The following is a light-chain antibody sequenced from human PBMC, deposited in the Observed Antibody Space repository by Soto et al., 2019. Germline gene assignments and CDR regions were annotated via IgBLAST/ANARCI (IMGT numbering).Light chain of an antibody. J-gene: IGKJ5*01. V-gene: IGKV3-11*01. CDR1: QNISSY. CDR3: QQYGTSPWT. Sequence: IVLTQSPVTLSLSPGERATLSCRASQNISSYLIWYQQKPGQAPRLLMYDVSNRATGIPARFSGSGSGTDFTLTISSLEPEDLAVYYCQQYGTSPWTFGQGTRLEIK. CDR2: DVS.